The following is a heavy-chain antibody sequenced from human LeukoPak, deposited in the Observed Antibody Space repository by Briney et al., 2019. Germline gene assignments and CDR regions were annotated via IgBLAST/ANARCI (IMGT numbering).Heavy chain of an antibody. CDR2: INPNSGGT. Sequence: ASVRVSCKASGYTFTGYYMHWVRQAPGQGLEWMGWINPNSGGTNYAQKFQGRVTMTRDTSISTAYMELSRLRSDDTAVYYCARDGVGYYDSSGYYYFQHWGQGTLVTVSS. J-gene: IGHJ1*01. D-gene: IGHD3-22*01. CDR1: GYTFTGYY. CDR3: ARDGVGYYDSSGYYYFQH. V-gene: IGHV1-2*02.